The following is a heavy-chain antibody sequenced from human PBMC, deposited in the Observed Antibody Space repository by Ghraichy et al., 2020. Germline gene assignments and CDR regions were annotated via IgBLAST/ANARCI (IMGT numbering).Heavy chain of an antibody. V-gene: IGHV4-34*01. CDR2: INHSGST. D-gene: IGHD6-6*01. CDR1: GGSFSGYY. CDR3: AIAARPISPTRGFDY. J-gene: IGHJ4*02. Sequence: SETLTLTCAVYGGSFSGYYWSWIRQPPGKGVEWIGEINHSGSTNYNPSLKSRVTISVDTSKNQFSLKLSSVTAADTAVYYCAIAARPISPTRGFDYWGQGTLVTVSS.